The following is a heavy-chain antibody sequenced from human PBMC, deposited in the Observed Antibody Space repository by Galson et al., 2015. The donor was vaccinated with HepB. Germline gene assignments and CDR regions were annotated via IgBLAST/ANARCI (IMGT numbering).Heavy chain of an antibody. CDR3: AREGVPGAVFHYYYYMDV. Sequence: SLRLSCAASGFTLSTYWMSWVRQAPGKGLEWVANTKQDGVDKYYVGSVKGRFTISRDNSKNSLYLQMNSLRVEDTAVYYCAREGVPGAVFHYYYYMDVWGKGTTVTVSS. V-gene: IGHV3-7*01. CDR2: TKQDGVDK. D-gene: IGHD2-2*01. J-gene: IGHJ6*03. CDR1: GFTLSTYW.